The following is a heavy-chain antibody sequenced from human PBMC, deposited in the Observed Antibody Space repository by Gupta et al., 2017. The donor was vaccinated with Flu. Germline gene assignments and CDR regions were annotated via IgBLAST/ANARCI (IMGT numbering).Heavy chain of an antibody. Sequence: AAWNWIRQSPSRGLEWLGRAFYWSRWSIDYAPSVKSRITINPDTSKNQVSLHLDSVTADDTAVYYCARGRDNAFDIWGQGTMVTVSS. V-gene: IGHV6-1*01. CDR1: AA. J-gene: IGHJ3*02. CDR3: ARGRDNAFDI. CDR2: AFYWSRWSI.